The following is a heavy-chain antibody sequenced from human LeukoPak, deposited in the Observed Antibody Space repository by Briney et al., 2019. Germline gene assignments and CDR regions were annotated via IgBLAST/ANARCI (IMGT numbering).Heavy chain of an antibody. Sequence: PSETLSLTCTVSGGSISSYYWSWIRQPAGKGLEWIGRIYTSGSTNYNPSLKSRVTMSVDTSKNQFSLKLSPVTAADTAVYYCARAPHVDTAMVDYYYYYMDVWGKGTTVTVSS. CDR2: IYTSGST. CDR3: ARAPHVDTAMVDYYYYYMDV. V-gene: IGHV4-4*07. D-gene: IGHD5-18*01. CDR1: GGSISSYY. J-gene: IGHJ6*03.